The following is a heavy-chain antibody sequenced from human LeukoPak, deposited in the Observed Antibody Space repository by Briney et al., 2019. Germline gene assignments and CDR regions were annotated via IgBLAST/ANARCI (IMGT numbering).Heavy chain of an antibody. CDR1: GFTFSSYE. V-gene: IGHV3-48*03. CDR2: ISSSGSTT. Sequence: PGGSLRLSCAASGFTFSSYEMNWVRQAPGKGLEWVSYISSSGSTTHYADSVKGRFTISRDNAKNTLYLQMNSLRAEDTAVYYCARGQWLVSHWYFDLWGRGTLVTVSS. CDR3: ARGQWLVSHWYFDL. J-gene: IGHJ2*01. D-gene: IGHD6-19*01.